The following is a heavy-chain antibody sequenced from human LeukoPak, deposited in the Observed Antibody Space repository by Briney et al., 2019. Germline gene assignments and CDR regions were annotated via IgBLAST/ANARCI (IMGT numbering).Heavy chain of an antibody. Sequence: IPSETLSLTCAVYGGSFSGYYWSWIRQSPGKGLEWIGEINHSGSTNYNPSLKSRVTISVDTSKNQFSLKLSSVTAADTAVYYCATHGESTRKFDYWGQGTLVTVSS. CDR2: INHSGST. CDR1: GGSFSGYY. V-gene: IGHV4-34*01. J-gene: IGHJ4*02. CDR3: ATHGESTRKFDY. D-gene: IGHD3-10*01.